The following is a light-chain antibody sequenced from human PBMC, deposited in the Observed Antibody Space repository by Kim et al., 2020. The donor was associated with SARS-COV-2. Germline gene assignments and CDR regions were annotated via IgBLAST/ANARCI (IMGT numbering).Light chain of an antibody. J-gene: IGKJ1*01. CDR3: QQYSSSPRT. CDR2: GAS. CDR1: EHVYDKY. V-gene: IGKV3-20*01. Sequence: GERAPHACRTSEHVYDKYLVWDQQHPGQPPRLLIYGASSRATGIPDRFSGSGSGTDFTLTISRLEPEDFAVYFCQQYSSSPRTFGQGTKVDIK.